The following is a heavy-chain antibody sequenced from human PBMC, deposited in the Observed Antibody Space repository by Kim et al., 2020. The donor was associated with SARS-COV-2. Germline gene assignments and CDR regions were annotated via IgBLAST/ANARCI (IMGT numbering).Heavy chain of an antibody. CDR3: ARAKYSSSWYSRWFDP. V-gene: IGHV1-46*01. Sequence: ASVKVSCKASGYTFTSYYLHWVRQAPGQGLEWMGVINPSGGRTSYAQKFQGRVTMTRDTSTSTVYMEMSSLRSEETAVYYCARAKYSSSWYSRWFDPWGQGTLVTVSS. D-gene: IGHD6-13*01. CDR1: GYTFTSYY. CDR2: INPSGGRT. J-gene: IGHJ5*02.